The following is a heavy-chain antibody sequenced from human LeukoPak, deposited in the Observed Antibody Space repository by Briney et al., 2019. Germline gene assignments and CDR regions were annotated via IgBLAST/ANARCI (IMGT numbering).Heavy chain of an antibody. D-gene: IGHD1-26*01. Sequence: SQTLSLTCTVSGGSISSGGYYWSWIRQHPGKGLEWIGYIYYSGSTYYNPSLKSRVTISVDTSKNQFSLKPSSVTAADTAVYYCARGPGELLGWFDPWGQGTLVTVSS. CDR2: IYYSGST. V-gene: IGHV4-31*03. CDR1: GGSISSGGYY. J-gene: IGHJ5*02. CDR3: ARGPGELLGWFDP.